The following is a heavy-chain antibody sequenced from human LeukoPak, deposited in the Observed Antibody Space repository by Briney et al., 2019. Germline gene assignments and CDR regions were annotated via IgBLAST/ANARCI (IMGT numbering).Heavy chain of an antibody. CDR3: ARDLYSGSYGFQH. CDR2: IYHSGST. J-gene: IGHJ1*01. Sequence: PETLSLTCAVSGGSISSSNWWSWVRQPPGKGLEWIGEIYHSGSTNYNPSLKSRVTISVDKSKNQFSLKLSSVTAADTAVYYCARDLYSGSYGFQHWGQGTLVTVSS. D-gene: IGHD1-26*01. CDR1: GGSISSSNW. V-gene: IGHV4-4*03.